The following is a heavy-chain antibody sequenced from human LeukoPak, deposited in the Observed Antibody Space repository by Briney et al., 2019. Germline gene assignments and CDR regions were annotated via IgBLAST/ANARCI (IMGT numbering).Heavy chain of an antibody. Sequence: PSETLSLTCAVYGGSFSGYYWSWIRQPPGKGLEWIGEINHSGSTNYNPSLKSRVTISVDTSKNQFSLKLSSVTAADTAVYYCARTLGYCSSTSCYGMDVWGQGTTVTASS. CDR1: GGSFSGYY. D-gene: IGHD2-2*01. CDR3: ARTLGYCSSTSCYGMDV. J-gene: IGHJ6*02. V-gene: IGHV4-34*01. CDR2: INHSGST.